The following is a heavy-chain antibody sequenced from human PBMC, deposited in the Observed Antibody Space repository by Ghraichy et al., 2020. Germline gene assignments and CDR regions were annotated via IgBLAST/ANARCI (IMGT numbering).Heavy chain of an antibody. V-gene: IGHV3-43*02. CDR1: GFTFRDYA. J-gene: IGHJ4*02. Sequence: GGYLSLSCAASGFTFRDYAMHWVRQAPGKGLEWVSLISGDSSNTFYTDSVKGRFTISRDNSKNSLFLQMSSLRPEDTAFYFCAKDGYGNYDYWGQGSLVTVSS. CDR3: AKDGYGNYDY. CDR2: ISGDSSNT. D-gene: IGHD4-17*01.